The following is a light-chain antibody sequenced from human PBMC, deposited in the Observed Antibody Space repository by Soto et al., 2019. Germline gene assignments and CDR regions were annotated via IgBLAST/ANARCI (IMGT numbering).Light chain of an antibody. CDR2: ETS. CDR3: QQYGSSPGT. V-gene: IGKV3-20*01. CDR1: QSVRDSH. J-gene: IGKJ1*01. Sequence: DIVLTQSPGTLSLSPGERATLSCRASQSVRDSHLAWYQQKPGQAPSLLIYETSSRATGIPDRFRGSGSGTEFALTITRVEPEDVAMYFCQQYGSSPGTFGQGTKVEI.